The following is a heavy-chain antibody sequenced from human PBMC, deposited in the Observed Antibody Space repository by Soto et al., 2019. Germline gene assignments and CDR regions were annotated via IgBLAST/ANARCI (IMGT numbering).Heavy chain of an antibody. CDR1: GGSMSSYS. Sequence: SETLSLTCAVSGGSMSSYSWSWIRQPAGKGLEWIGRVHSSGSTNYNPSLKSRVTMSVDTSKNQFALKLSSVTAADTAVYYCAGDVGYDSSGNYRNWFDPWGQGTLVTVSS. D-gene: IGHD3-22*01. J-gene: IGHJ5*02. V-gene: IGHV4-4*07. CDR2: VHSSGST. CDR3: AGDVGYDSSGNYRNWFDP.